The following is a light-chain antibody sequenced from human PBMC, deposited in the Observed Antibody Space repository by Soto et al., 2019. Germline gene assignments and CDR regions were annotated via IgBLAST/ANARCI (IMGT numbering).Light chain of an antibody. V-gene: IGKV3-20*01. J-gene: IGKJ2*01. CDR1: QSVSSNY. CDR3: QQYGSSPPFT. CDR2: GAS. Sequence: DIVLTQSPGTLSLSPGERATLSCRASQSVSSNYLAWYQQKPGQAPRLLIYGASNRATGIPDRFSGSGSGTGFTLTISRLEPEDVAVYFCQQYGSSPPFTFGQGTKVEIK.